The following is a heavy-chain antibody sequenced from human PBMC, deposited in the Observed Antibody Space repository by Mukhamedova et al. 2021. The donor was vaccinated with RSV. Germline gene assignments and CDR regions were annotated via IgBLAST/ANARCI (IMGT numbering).Heavy chain of an antibody. Sequence: MHWVRQATGKGLEWVSAIGTAGDTYYPSSVKGRFTISRENAKNSLYLQMNSLRAGDTAVYYCARGSSGSYDYWGQGTLVTVSS. CDR3: ARGSSGSYDY. D-gene: IGHD1-26*01. J-gene: IGHJ4*02. CDR2: IGTAGDT. V-gene: IGHV3-13*01.